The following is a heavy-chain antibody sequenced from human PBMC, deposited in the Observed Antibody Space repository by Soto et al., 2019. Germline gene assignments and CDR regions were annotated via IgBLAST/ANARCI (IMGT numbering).Heavy chain of an antibody. CDR1: GFTFSSYS. J-gene: IGHJ5*02. D-gene: IGHD3-3*01. CDR2: ISSSSSYI. CDR3: AREGDYDFWSGYYTGSGWFDP. Sequence: PGGSLRLSCAASGFTFSSYSMNWVRQAPGKGLEWVSSISSSSSYIYYADSVKGRFTISRDNAKNSLYLQMNSLRAEDTAVYYCAREGDYDFWSGYYTGSGWFDPWGQGTLVTVSS. V-gene: IGHV3-21*01.